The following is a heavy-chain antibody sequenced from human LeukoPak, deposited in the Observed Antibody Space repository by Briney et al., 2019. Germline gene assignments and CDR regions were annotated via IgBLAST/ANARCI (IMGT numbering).Heavy chain of an antibody. CDR3: ARDRESCDY. CDR2: ISYDGSNK. CDR1: GFTFSSYA. V-gene: IGHV3-30-3*01. J-gene: IGHJ4*02. Sequence: GGSLRLSCAASGFTFSSYAMHWVRQAPGKGLEWVAVISYDGSNKYYADSVKGRFTISRDNSKNTLYLQMNSLRAEDTAVYYCARDRESCDYWGQGTLVTVSS.